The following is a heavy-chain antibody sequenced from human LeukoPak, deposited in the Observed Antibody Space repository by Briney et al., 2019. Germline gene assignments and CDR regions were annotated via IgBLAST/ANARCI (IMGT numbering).Heavy chain of an antibody. CDR3: ARTVELNYGSSGYYANWFDP. D-gene: IGHD3-22*01. J-gene: IGHJ5*02. Sequence: GASVKVSCKASGYTFTGYYMHWVRQAPGQGLEWMGRINPNSGGTNYAQKFQGRVTMTRDTSISTAYMELSRLRSDDTAVYYCARTVELNYGSSGYYANWFDPWGQGTLVTVSS. CDR2: INPNSGGT. CDR1: GYTFTGYY. V-gene: IGHV1-2*06.